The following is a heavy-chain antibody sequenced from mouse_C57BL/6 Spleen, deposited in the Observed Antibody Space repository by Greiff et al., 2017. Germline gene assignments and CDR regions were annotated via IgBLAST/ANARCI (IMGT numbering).Heavy chain of an antibody. D-gene: IGHD4-1*01. V-gene: IGHV1-76*01. CDR1: GYTFTDYY. J-gene: IGHJ2*01. CDR3: ARAVLGLDY. CDR2: IYPGSGNT. Sequence: VMLVESGAELVRPGASVKLSCKASGYTFTDYYINWVKQRPGQGLEWIARIYPGSGNTYYNEKFKGKATLTAEKSSSTAYMQLSSLTSEDSAVYFCARAVLGLDYWGQGTTLTVSS.